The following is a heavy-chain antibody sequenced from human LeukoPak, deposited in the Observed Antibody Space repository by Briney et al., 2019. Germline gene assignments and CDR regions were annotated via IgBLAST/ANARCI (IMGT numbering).Heavy chain of an antibody. CDR3: ARDRIPSYYYDSSGCPDY. Sequence: GGSLRLSCAASGFTFSSYSMNWVRQAPGKGLEWVSSISSSSSYIYYADSVKGRFTISRDNAKNSLYLQMNSLRAEDTAVYYCARDRIPSYYYDSSGCPDYWGQGTLVTVSS. CDR2: ISSSSSYI. D-gene: IGHD3-22*01. CDR1: GFTFSSYS. J-gene: IGHJ4*02. V-gene: IGHV3-21*01.